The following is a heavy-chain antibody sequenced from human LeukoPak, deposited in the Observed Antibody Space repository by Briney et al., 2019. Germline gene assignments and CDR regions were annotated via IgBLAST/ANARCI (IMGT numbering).Heavy chain of an antibody. CDR1: GGSISSISYY. J-gene: IGHJ4*02. D-gene: IGHD2-21*02. V-gene: IGHV4-39*01. CDR3: ARFYCGGDCYSGYFNY. CDR2: IYYSGST. Sequence: KPSETLSPTCTVSGGSISSISYYWGWIRQPPGKGLEWIGYIYYSGSTYYNPSLKSRVTISVDTSKNQFSLKLSSVTAADTAVYYCARFYCGGDCYSGYFNYWGQGTLVTVSS.